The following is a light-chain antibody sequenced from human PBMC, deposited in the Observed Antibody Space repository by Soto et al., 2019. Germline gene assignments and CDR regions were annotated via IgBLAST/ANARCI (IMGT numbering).Light chain of an antibody. V-gene: IGKV3-11*01. CDR3: QQRSNWPRT. Sequence: EIVLTQSPATLSLSPGQRATLSCRASQSVSSYLAWYQQKPGQAPSLLIYDASNRATGIPARFSGRGSGTDVTLTISSLEPEDFAVYYCQQRSNWPRTFGQGTKVEIK. J-gene: IGKJ1*01. CDR1: QSVSSY. CDR2: DAS.